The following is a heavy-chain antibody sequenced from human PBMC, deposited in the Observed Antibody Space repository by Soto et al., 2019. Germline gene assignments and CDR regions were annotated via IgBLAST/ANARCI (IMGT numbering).Heavy chain of an antibody. CDR1: GGSISTGGYY. V-gene: IGHV4-31*03. CDR3: ARGLSVTHFDN. D-gene: IGHD4-17*01. Sequence: QVQLQESGPGLVKPSQTLSLTCTVSGGSISTGGYYWTWIRQHPGKGLEWIGYIYYSGSTYYNPSLKRRVTTSVDTSKNQFSLKLSSVTAADTAVYYCARGLSVTHFDNWGPGTLVTVSS. J-gene: IGHJ4*02. CDR2: IYYSGST.